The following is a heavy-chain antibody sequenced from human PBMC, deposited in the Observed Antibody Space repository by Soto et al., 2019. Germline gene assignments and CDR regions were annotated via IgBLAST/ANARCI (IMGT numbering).Heavy chain of an antibody. CDR2: TYYRSKWYN. J-gene: IGHJ6*02. D-gene: IGHD3-3*01. CDR3: ARDSRDFWSGSRFYYGMDV. Sequence: SQTLSLTCAISGESVSSNSAAWNWIRQSPSRGLEWLGRTYYRSKWYNDYAVSVKSRITINPDTSKNQFSLQLNSVTPEDTAVYYCARDSRDFWSGSRFYYGMDVWGQGTTVTVSS. CDR1: GESVSSNSAA. V-gene: IGHV6-1*01.